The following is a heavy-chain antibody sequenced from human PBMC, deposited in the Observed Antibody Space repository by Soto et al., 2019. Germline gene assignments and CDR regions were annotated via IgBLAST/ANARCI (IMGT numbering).Heavy chain of an antibody. CDR3: ASYSSSSPGYWFDP. CDR1: GYTFTSYD. CDR2: INPSGCST. V-gene: IGHV1-46*03. J-gene: IGHJ5*02. Sequence: ASVKVSCKASGYTFTSYDINWVRQAPGQGLEWMGIINPSGCSTSYAQKFQGRVTITRDTSTSTVYMELSSLRSEDTFVYYCASYSSSSPGYWFDPWGQGTLVTVSS. D-gene: IGHD6-6*01.